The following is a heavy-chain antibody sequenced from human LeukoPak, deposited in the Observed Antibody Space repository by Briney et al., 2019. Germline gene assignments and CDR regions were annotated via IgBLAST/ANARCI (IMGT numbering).Heavy chain of an antibody. D-gene: IGHD4-17*01. V-gene: IGHV4-30-2*01. J-gene: IGHJ4*02. CDR2: IYHSGST. CDR1: GGSISSGGYS. Sequence: SETLSLTCAVSGGSISSGGYSWSWIRQPPGKGLEWIGYIYHSGSTYYNPSLKSRVTISVDRSKNQFSLKLSSVTAADTAVYYCATINYGRFDYWGQGTLVTVSS. CDR3: ATINYGRFDY.